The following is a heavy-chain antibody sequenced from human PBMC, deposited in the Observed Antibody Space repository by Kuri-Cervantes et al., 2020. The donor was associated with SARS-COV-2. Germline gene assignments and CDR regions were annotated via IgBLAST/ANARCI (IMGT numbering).Heavy chain of an antibody. Sequence: SETLSLTCAISGDNVSSNSAAWNWIRQSPSRGLEWLGRTYYRSWWFTDYAASVNGRVTINPDTSKNQFSLQLSSVTAADTAVYYCARQEAYYYGSGSYYYYYYGMDVWGQGTTVTVSS. J-gene: IGHJ6*02. CDR2: TYYRSWWFT. CDR3: ARQEAYYYGSGSYYYYYYGMDV. D-gene: IGHD3-10*01. CDR1: GDNVSSNSAA. V-gene: IGHV6-1*01.